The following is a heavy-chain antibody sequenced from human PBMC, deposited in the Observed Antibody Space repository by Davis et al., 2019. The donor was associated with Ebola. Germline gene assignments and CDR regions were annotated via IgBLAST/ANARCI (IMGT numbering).Heavy chain of an antibody. CDR2: ISGCGGRT. CDR1: GFTFSSNA. CDR3: ARDEWVQLERLYYYCGMDV. Sequence: GGSLRPSFAAPGFTFSSNAMSWVRQAPGKGLEWVSAISGCGGRTYYADSVKGRFTISSDNSKNTLYLQMNSLRAEDTAVYYCARDEWVQLERLYYYCGMDVWGKGTTVTVSS. V-gene: IGHV3-23*01. D-gene: IGHD1-1*01. J-gene: IGHJ6*04.